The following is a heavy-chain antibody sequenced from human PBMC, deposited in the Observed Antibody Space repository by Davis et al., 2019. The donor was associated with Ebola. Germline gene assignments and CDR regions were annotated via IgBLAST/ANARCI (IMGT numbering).Heavy chain of an antibody. D-gene: IGHD2-2*02. CDR1: GFSFSDSW. V-gene: IGHV3-74*01. CDR3: TSDGPGGYCTTPTCYKTNGY. Sequence: GESLKISCAASGFSFSDSWMHWVRQAPGKGLVWVSRINGDGTLITYADSVKGRFTISRDNAKNTLYLQMSSLRADDTSVYYCTSDGPGGYCTTPTCYKTNGYWGQGALVTVSS. CDR2: INGDGTLI. J-gene: IGHJ4*02.